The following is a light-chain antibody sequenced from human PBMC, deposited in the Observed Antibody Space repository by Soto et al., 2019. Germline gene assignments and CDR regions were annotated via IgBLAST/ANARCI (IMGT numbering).Light chain of an antibody. V-gene: IGLV2-8*01. CDR1: SSDIAYYKY. J-gene: IGLJ1*01. CDR2: EVS. CDR3: QSYDSSLSGYV. Sequence: QSVLTQPPSASGSPGQSVTISCTGTSSDIAYYKYVSWYQQHPGKAPKLILYEVSERPSGVPDRFSGSKSGNTASLTVSGLQAEDEGDYYCQSYDSSLSGYVFGTGTKVTVL.